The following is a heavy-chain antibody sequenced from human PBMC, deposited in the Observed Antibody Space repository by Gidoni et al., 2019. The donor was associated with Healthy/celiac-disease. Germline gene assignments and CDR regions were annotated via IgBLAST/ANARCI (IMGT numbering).Heavy chain of an antibody. D-gene: IGHD3-9*01. CDR1: GFTFDDYA. CDR3: AKDHVAYYDILTGYYSLDGAFDI. Sequence: EVQLVESGGGLVQPGRSLRLSCAASGFTFDDYAMHWVRQAPGKGLEWVSGISWNSGSIGYADSVKGRFTISRDNAKNSLYLQMNSLRAEDTALYYCAKDHVAYYDILTGYYSLDGAFDIWGQGTMVTVSS. J-gene: IGHJ3*02. V-gene: IGHV3-9*01. CDR2: ISWNSGSI.